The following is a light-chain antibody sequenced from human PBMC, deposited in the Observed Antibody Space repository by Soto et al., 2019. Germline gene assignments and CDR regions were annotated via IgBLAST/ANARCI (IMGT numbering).Light chain of an antibody. CDR3: AAWDDSLMRF. Sequence: QTVVTQPPSASGTPGQRVTISCSGSSFNIGRNTVNWYQQLPGTGPKLLIYSNNQRPSGVPDRFSGSKSGTSASLAISGLQSEDEADYYCAAWDDSLMRFFGGGTKLTVL. CDR2: SNN. V-gene: IGLV1-44*01. J-gene: IGLJ2*01. CDR1: SFNIGRNT.